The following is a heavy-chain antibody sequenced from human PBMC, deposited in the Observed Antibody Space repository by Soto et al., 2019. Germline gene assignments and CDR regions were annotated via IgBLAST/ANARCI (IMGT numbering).Heavy chain of an antibody. CDR2: ISAYNGNT. D-gene: IGHD3-22*01. V-gene: IGHV1-18*04. CDR3: ARDLGYYYDSSGYYPSQN. CDR1: GYTFTSYG. Sequence: ASVKVSCKASGYTFTSYGISWVRQAPGQGLEWMGWISAYNGNTNYAQKLQGRVTMTTDTSTSTAYMELRSLGSDDTAVYYCARDLGYYYDSSGYYPSQNWGQGTLVTVSS. J-gene: IGHJ4*02.